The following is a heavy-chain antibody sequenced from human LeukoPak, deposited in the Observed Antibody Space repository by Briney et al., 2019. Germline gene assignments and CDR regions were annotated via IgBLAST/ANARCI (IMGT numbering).Heavy chain of an antibody. V-gene: IGHV3-48*01. CDR3: LPSWWGTTGTGDAY. J-gene: IGHJ4*02. Sequence: GGSLRLSCAASGFSFSSYSMNWVCQAPGKGLEWVSYISSSSSTIYYADSVKGRFTISRDNAKNSLYLQMNSLRAEDTAVYYCLPSWWGTTGTGDAYWGQGTLVTVSS. CDR2: ISSSSSTI. D-gene: IGHD1-1*01. CDR1: GFSFSSYS.